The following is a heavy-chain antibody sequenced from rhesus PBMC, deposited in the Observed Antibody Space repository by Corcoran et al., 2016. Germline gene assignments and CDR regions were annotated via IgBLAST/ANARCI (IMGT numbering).Heavy chain of an antibody. D-gene: IGHD7-45*01. Sequence: QVQLQESGPGLVKPSETLSLTCAVSGYSISSGYGWSWIRQPPGKGMEWIGYIGASSGSTNSNPSLKIRVSISEDTSKNQFSLKLSSVTAADTAVYYCASEWGFDYWGQGVLVTVSS. CDR1: GYSISSGYG. CDR3: ASEWGFDY. J-gene: IGHJ4*01. CDR2: IGASSGST. V-gene: IGHV4-127*01.